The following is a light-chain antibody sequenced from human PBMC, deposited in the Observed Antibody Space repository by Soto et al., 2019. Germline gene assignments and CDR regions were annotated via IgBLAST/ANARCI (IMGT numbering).Light chain of an antibody. V-gene: IGKV3-15*01. CDR2: GAS. CDR3: QQYNNWPPLT. Sequence: EIVMTQSPATLSVSPGERATLSCRASQSVSSNLAWYHQKPGQAPRLLIYGASTRATGISARFSGSGSGTEFTLTISSLQSEDFAVYYCQQYNNWPPLTFGGGTKAEIK. J-gene: IGKJ4*01. CDR1: QSVSSN.